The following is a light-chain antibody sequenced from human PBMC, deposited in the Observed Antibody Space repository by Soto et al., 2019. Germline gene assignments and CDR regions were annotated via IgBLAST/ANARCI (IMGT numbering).Light chain of an antibody. CDR1: QSVSNY. Sequence: EIVLTQSPATLSLYPGERATLSCRASQSVSNYLAWYQQKPGQAPRLLIYDASNRATGIPARFSGSGSGTDFTLTISSLEPEDFAVYYCQQRSSWPPITFGQGTRLEIK. CDR3: QQRSSWPPIT. CDR2: DAS. J-gene: IGKJ5*01. V-gene: IGKV3-11*01.